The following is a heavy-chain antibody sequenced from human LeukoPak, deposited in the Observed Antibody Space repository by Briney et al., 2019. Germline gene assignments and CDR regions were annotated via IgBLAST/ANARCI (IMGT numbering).Heavy chain of an antibody. V-gene: IGHV3-33*06. CDR2: IWYDGSNK. CDR1: GFTFSSYG. CDR3: AKDHVTTVSYFDY. D-gene: IGHD4-11*01. J-gene: IGHJ4*02. Sequence: GGSLRLSCAASGFTFSSYGMHWVRQAPGKGLEGVAVIWYDGSNKYYADSVKGRFTISRDNSKNTLYLQMNSLRAEDTAVYYCAKDHVTTVSYFDYWGQGTLVTVSS.